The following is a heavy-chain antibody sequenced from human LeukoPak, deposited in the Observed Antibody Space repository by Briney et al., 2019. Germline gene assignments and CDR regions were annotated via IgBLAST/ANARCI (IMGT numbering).Heavy chain of an antibody. D-gene: IGHD2-8*01. Sequence: GESLKISCKGSGYSFTSYWIGWVRQMPGKGLEWMGIIYPGDSDTRYTRYSPSFLGQVTISVDKSINTAYLQWSSPKASDSAMYYCARHVMKSYEMVYVSWFDPWGQGTLVTVSS. J-gene: IGHJ5*02. V-gene: IGHV5-51*01. CDR1: GYSFTSYW. CDR3: ARHVMKSYEMVYVSWFDP. CDR2: IYPGDSDTRYT.